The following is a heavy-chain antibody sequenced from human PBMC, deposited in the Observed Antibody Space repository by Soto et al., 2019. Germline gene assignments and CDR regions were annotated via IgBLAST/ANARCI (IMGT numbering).Heavy chain of an antibody. CDR1: GFTFSGYW. D-gene: IGHD4-4*01. V-gene: IGHV3-7*03. CDR3: ARATYSNAWYRFDL. Sequence: PVGSLRLSCEASGFTFSGYWMSWVRQAPGKGLGWVADIKHDGSVQYYVDSVKGRFTISRDNAKKLLFLQMNGLRAEDTALYYCARATYSNAWYRFDLCGQRTLVTVSS. CDR2: IKHDGSVQ. J-gene: IGHJ4*02.